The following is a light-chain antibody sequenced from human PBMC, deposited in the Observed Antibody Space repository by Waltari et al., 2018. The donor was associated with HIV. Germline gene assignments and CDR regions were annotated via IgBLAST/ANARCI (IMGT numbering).Light chain of an antibody. J-gene: IGLJ2*01. V-gene: IGLV2-23*02. Sequence: QSALTQPASVSGSIGQSITIYCTGTSSDVGSYNLVSWYQHHPGKAPKLIIYEVYKRPSGVSNRFSGSKSGNTASLTVSGLQAEDEADYYCCSYAGSSIPFGGGTKLTVL. CDR2: EVY. CDR3: CSYAGSSIP. CDR1: SSDVGSYNL.